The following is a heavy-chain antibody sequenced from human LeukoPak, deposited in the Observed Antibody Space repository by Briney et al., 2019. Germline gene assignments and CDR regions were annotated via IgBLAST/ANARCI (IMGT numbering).Heavy chain of an antibody. J-gene: IGHJ4*02. CDR1: GFTTNY. CDR2: IYSGDTT. CDR3: ARDLWDATGY. Sequence: GGSLRLSCAVSGFTTNYMSWVRQAPGQGLEWVSVIYSGDTTYYADSVRGRFTISRDISKNTLYLQMNSLRPEDTAVYHCARDLWDATGYWGQGTLVTVSS. V-gene: IGHV3-66*02. D-gene: IGHD3-3*01.